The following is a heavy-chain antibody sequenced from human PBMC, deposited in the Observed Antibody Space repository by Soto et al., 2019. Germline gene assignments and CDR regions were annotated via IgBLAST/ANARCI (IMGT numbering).Heavy chain of an antibody. V-gene: IGHV3-30-3*01. J-gene: IGHJ3*02. Sequence: GGSLRLSCAASGFTFSSYAMHWVRQAPGKGLEWVAVISYDGSNTYYADSVKGRFTISRDNAKNTLYLQMNSLRAEDTAVYYCARGVSALNDAFDIWGQGTMVTVSS. CDR3: ARGVSALNDAFDI. CDR1: GFTFSSYA. CDR2: ISYDGSNT. D-gene: IGHD6-25*01.